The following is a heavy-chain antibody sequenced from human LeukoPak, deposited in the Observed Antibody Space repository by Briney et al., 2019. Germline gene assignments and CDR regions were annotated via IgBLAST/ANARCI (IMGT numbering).Heavy chain of an antibody. CDR2: IYPGDSDT. CDR1: GYSFTSNW. D-gene: IGHD3/OR15-3a*01. V-gene: IGHV5-51*01. Sequence: GESLKISCKGSGYSFTSNWIGWVRQLPGKGLEWMGIIYPGDSDTRYSPSLQGQVTISDVKSISTAYLQWSSLKASDTAMYYCARHERTGTASPLFDYWGQGTLVTVSP. CDR3: ARHERTGTASPLFDY. J-gene: IGHJ4*02.